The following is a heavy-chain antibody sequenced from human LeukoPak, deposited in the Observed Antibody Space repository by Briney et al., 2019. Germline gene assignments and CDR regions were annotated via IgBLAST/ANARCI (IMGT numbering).Heavy chain of an antibody. CDR1: VGSINSGNW. CDR3: ATAPILRGEGGEHYKYGMDV. Sequence: SGTLSLTCAVSVGSINSGNWWSWVRQSPGKGLEWIGEIYHNGTHNYRPSLKSRVTISAYTFKNHFSLKMTSVTDADTAVYYCATAPILRGEGGEHYKYGMDVWGQGPTVIVS. D-gene: IGHD2-2*02. V-gene: IGHV4-4*02. J-gene: IGHJ6*02. CDR2: IYHNGTH.